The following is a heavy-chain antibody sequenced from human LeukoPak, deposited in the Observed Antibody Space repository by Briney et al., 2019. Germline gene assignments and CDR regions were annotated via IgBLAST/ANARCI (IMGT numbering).Heavy chain of an antibody. CDR1: GFTFDDYA. J-gene: IGHJ4*02. CDR3: AKDARGGSLNPYYFDY. Sequence: GRSLRLSCAASGFTFDDYAMHWVRQAPGKGLEWVSGISWNSGSIGYADSVKGRFTISRDNAKNSLYLQMNSLRAEDMALYYCAKDARGGSLNPYYFDYWGQGTLVTVSS. CDR2: ISWNSGSI. D-gene: IGHD3-10*01. V-gene: IGHV3-9*03.